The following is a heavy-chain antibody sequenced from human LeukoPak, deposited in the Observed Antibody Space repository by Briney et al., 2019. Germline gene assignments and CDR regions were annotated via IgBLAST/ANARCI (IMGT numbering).Heavy chain of an antibody. Sequence: KPGGSLRLSCAASGFTFSNAWMSWVRQAPGKGLEWVGRIKSKTDGGTTDYAAPVKGRFTISRDNSKNTLYLQMNSLRAEDTAVYYCANSIYCSGGSCSDYWGQGTLVTVSS. CDR3: ANSIYCSGGSCSDY. CDR2: IKSKTDGGTT. J-gene: IGHJ4*02. CDR1: GFTFSNAW. D-gene: IGHD2-15*01. V-gene: IGHV3-15*01.